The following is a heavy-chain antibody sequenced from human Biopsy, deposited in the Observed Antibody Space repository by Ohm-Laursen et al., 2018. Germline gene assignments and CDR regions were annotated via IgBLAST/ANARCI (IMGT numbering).Heavy chain of an antibody. Sequence: SVKVSCKASSYTLTDYNIHWMRQAPGQGLEWLGYINCKTGATNYAQKFQGTVTMTRGTSISTAYLALGSLRSADTAIYYCARDPLNGHKHFDYWGQGSLVTVSS. D-gene: IGHD2-8*01. CDR2: INCKTGAT. CDR3: ARDPLNGHKHFDY. V-gene: IGHV1-2*02. J-gene: IGHJ4*02. CDR1: SYTLTDYN.